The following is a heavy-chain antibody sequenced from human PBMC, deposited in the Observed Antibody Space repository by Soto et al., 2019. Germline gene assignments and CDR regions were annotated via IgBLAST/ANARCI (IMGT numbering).Heavy chain of an antibody. CDR2: MSPNSGAT. CDR3: ARGVDAGVDG. D-gene: IGHD1-1*01. J-gene: IGHJ6*02. Sequence: ASVKVSCKASGYTFTSYDINWVRQATGQGLEWMGWMSPNSGATGYAQKFQGRVTMTRDTSISTAYMELSNLRSEDTAIYYCARGVDAGVDGSGQGTTVTVSS. V-gene: IGHV1-8*01. CDR1: GYTFTSYD.